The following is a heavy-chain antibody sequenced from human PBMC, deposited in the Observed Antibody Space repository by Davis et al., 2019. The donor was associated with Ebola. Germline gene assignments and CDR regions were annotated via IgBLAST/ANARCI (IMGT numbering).Heavy chain of an antibody. J-gene: IGHJ4*02. V-gene: IGHV3-23*01. CDR3: TKGDRDYSSSPFDY. CDR2: ISSSGTVT. D-gene: IGHD3-22*01. Sequence: PGGSLRLSCAASGFTFNTYAMSWVRQPPGKGLEWISSISSSGTVTYYADSVKGRFTISRDGSKNTLDLQMNSLRAEDTALYSCTKGDRDYSSSPFDYWGQGTLVTVSS. CDR1: GFTFNTYA.